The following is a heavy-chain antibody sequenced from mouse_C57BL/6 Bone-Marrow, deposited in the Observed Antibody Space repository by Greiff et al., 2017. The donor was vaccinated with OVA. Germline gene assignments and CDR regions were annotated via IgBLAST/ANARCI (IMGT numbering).Heavy chain of an antibody. CDR2: IYPRSGNT. D-gene: IGHD1-1*01. CDR1: GYNFTSYG. V-gene: IGHV1-81*01. Sequence: QVHVKQSGAELARPGASVKLSCKASGYNFTSYGISWVKQRTGQGLEWIGEIYPRSGNTYYNEKFKGKATLTADKSSSTAYMELRSLTSEDSAVYFCANYYGSSWGYWGQGTTLTVSS. J-gene: IGHJ2*01. CDR3: ANYYGSSWGY.